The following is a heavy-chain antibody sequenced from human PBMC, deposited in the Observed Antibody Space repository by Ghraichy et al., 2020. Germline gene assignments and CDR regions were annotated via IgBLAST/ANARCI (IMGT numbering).Heavy chain of an antibody. J-gene: IGHJ5*02. CDR2: IQYPGST. CDR1: AGSISSYY. V-gene: IGHV4-59*01. D-gene: IGHD6-13*01. Sequence: SQTLSLTCTVSAGSISSYYWSWIRQPPGKGLEWIGYIQYPGSTTYSPSLKSRVTISLDTSKNQFSLKVNSVTAADTAVYYCARLSAAAFDPWGQGILVTVSS. CDR3: ARLSAAAFDP.